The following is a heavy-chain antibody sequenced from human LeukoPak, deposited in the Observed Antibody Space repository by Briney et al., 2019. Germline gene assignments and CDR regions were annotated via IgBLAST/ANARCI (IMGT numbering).Heavy chain of an antibody. CDR1: GFTFTSYW. CDR2: INNDGSST. J-gene: IGHJ3*02. V-gene: IGHV3-74*01. CDR3: ARQLELPLGNAFDI. Sequence: GGSLRLSCTASGFTFTSYWMQWVRQAPGEGLVWVSCINNDGSSTNYADSVKGRFTISRDNAKNTLYLQMNSLRAEDTAVYYCARQLELPLGNAFDIWGQGTMVTVSS. D-gene: IGHD1-7*01.